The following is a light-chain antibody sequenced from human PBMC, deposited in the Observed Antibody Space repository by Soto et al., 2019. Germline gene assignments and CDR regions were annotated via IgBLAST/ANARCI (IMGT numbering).Light chain of an antibody. J-gene: IGLJ2*01. Sequence: QSVLTQSPSASRTPGQRVIISCSGTSSNIGTNYVYWYQQLPGTAPKVLIYSNDKRPSGVPNRFSGSKSGTSASLAISGLRSEDEADYYCAAWDDSLSGPLFGGGTKLTVL. V-gene: IGLV1-47*01. CDR1: SSNIGTNY. CDR2: SND. CDR3: AAWDDSLSGPL.